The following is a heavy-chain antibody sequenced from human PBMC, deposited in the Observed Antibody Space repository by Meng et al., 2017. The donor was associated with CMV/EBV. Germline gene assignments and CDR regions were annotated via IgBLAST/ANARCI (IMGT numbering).Heavy chain of an antibody. J-gene: IGHJ5*02. CDR2: INPNSGGT. D-gene: IGHD2-2*01. CDR1: GYTFTGYY. Sequence: ASVKVSCKASGYTFTGYYMHWVRQAPGQGLEWMGWINPNSGGTNYAQKFQGRVTMTRDTSISTAYMELSRLRSDDTAVYYCARGVEPAAKPHQHWFDPWGQGTLVTVSS. CDR3: ARGVEPAAKPHQHWFDP. V-gene: IGHV1-2*02.